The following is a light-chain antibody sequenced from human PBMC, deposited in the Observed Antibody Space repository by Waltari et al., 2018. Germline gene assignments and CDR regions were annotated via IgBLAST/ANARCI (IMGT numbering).Light chain of an antibody. Sequence: IQLTQSPSSLSASVGDRVTITCRASQGISSYLAWYQQKPGKAPKLLIYAASTLQSGVPSRFSGSGSGTDFTLTISSLQPEDFATYFCQQYNNYTPKTFGQGTKVDIK. CDR3: QQYNNYTPKT. J-gene: IGKJ1*01. V-gene: IGKV1-9*01. CDR2: AAS. CDR1: QGISSY.